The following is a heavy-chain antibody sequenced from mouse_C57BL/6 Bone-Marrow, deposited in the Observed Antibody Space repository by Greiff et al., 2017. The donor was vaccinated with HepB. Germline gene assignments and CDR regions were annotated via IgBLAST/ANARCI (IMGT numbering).Heavy chain of an antibody. Sequence: QVQLQQPGAELVMPGASVKLSCKASGYTFTSYWMHWVKQRPGQGLEWIGEIDPSDSYTNYNQKFKGKSTLTVDKSSSTAYMQLSSPTSEDSAVYYCAIYYYGSSYYFDYWGQGTTLTVSS. CDR1: GYTFTSYW. CDR3: AIYYYGSSYYFDY. D-gene: IGHD1-1*01. CDR2: IDPSDSYT. J-gene: IGHJ2*01. V-gene: IGHV1-69*01.